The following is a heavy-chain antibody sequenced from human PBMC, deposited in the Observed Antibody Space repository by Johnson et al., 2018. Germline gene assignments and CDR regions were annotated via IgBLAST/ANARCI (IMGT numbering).Heavy chain of an antibody. CDR1: GFTFSSYA. V-gene: IGHV3-23*04. D-gene: IGHD3-10*01. CDR2: VTASGDNT. Sequence: VQLVQSGGDLVQPGGSLRLSCAASGFTFSSYAMGWVRQAPGKGLEWVSTVTASGDNTYYADSVKGRFTISRDNSKNSLYLQMNTLRADDTALYYCAKSRGGGYYAAMGVWGQGTTVTVSS. J-gene: IGHJ6*02. CDR3: AKSRGGGYYAAMGV.